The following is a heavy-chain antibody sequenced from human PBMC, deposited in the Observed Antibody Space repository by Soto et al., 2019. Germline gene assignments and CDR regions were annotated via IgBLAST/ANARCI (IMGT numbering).Heavy chain of an antibody. CDR1: GGSISSSSW. D-gene: IGHD3-22*01. J-gene: IGHJ4*02. V-gene: IGHV4-4*02. Sequence: VQLQESGPGLVKPSGTLSLTCAVSGGSISSSSWWSWVRQPPGKGLEWIGEIYHSGSTNYNPSLKSRVTISVDKSTNQFALKLSSVTASDTAVYYCARNDYYDSSGRSYDYWGQGPLVTVSS. CDR2: IYHSGST. CDR3: ARNDYYDSSGRSYDY.